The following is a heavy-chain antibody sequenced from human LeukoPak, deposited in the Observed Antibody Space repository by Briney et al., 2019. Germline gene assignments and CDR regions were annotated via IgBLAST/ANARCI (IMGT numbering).Heavy chain of an antibody. Sequence: SETLSLTCTVTGYSISSAYYWGWVRQPPGKGLEWIGSIYPSGNTYYNPTLKSRLTISIDTSKNQFSLKLSSVTAADTAVYYCARDIVGPVYYFDYWGQGTLVTVSS. V-gene: IGHV4-38-2*02. CDR1: GYSISSAYY. J-gene: IGHJ4*02. D-gene: IGHD2-15*01. CDR2: IYPSGNT. CDR3: ARDIVGPVYYFDY.